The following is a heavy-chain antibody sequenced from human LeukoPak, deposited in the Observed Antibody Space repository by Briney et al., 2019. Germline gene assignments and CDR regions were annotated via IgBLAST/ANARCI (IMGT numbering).Heavy chain of an antibody. J-gene: IGHJ1*01. Sequence: GGSLRLSCAASGFTFSNSWMHWVRQAPGKGLVWVSRINSDGKTTTYADSVKGRFTISRDNADNTLYLQINSLSAEDTAIYYCAIIGTPGETEYYRLWGQGTRVTVSS. V-gene: IGHV3-74*01. D-gene: IGHD2-21*01. CDR3: AIIGTPGETEYYRL. CDR1: GFTFSNSW. CDR2: INSDGKTT.